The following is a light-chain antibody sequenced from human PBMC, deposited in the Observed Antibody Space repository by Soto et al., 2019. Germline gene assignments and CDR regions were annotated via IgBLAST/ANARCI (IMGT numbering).Light chain of an antibody. J-gene: IGLJ1*01. V-gene: IGLV1-51*01. Sequence: QSVLTQPPSVSAAPGQKVTISCSGSISNIGNNYVYWYQQLPGTAPKLLIYDNNKRPSRIPDRFSGSKSGTSATLGITGLQTGDDADYYCGTWDSRLSVVVFGTGTKLTVL. CDR3: GTWDSRLSVVV. CDR1: ISNIGNNY. CDR2: DNN.